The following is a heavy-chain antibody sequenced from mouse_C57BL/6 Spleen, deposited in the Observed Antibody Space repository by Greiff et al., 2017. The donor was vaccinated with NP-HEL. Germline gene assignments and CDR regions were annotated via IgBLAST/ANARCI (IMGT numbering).Heavy chain of an antibody. CDR2: ISYDGSN. V-gene: IGHV3-6*01. Sequence: EVKLVESGPGLVKPSQSLSLTCSVTGYSITSGYYWTWNRQFPGNKLEWMGYISYDGSNNYNPSLKNRISLTRDTSKNQFFLKLNSVTTEDTATYYCARALTGYWYFDVWGTGTTVTVSS. CDR3: ARALTGYWYFDV. D-gene: IGHD4-1*01. CDR1: GYSITSGYY. J-gene: IGHJ1*03.